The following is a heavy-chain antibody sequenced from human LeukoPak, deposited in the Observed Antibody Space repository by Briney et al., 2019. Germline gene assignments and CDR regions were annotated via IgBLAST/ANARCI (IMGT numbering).Heavy chain of an antibody. D-gene: IGHD6-13*01. CDR2: ISSSSSYI. CDR1: GFTFSSYS. V-gene: IGHV3-21*01. CDR3: ARRAAGSTGAFDI. J-gene: IGHJ3*02. Sequence: GGSLRLSCAASGFTFSSYSMNRVRQAPGKGLEWVSSISSSSSYIYYADSVKGRFTISRDNAKNSLYLQMNSLRAEDTAVYYCARRAAGSTGAFDIWGQGTMVTVSS.